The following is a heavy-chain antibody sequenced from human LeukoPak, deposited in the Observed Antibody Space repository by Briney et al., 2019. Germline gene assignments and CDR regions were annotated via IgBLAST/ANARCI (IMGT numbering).Heavy chain of an antibody. CDR1: GGSISSYY. Sequence: SETLSLTCTVSGGSISSYYWSWIRQPPGKGLEWIGYINDSGSTNSNPSLKSRVTMSVDTSKNQFSLKLSSVTAADTAVYYCTRRGRNNWGEGNDYWGQGTLVTVSS. J-gene: IGHJ4*02. V-gene: IGHV4-59*08. CDR3: TRRGRNNWGEGNDY. D-gene: IGHD1-1*01. CDR2: INDSGST.